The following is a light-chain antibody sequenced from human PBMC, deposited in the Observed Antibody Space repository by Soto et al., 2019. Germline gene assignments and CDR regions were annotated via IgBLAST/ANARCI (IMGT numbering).Light chain of an antibody. J-gene: IGLJ1*01. Sequence: QSVLTQPPSVSGSPGQSVTISCTGTSSDVGSYNRVSRYQQPPGTAPKLMIYEVSNRPSGVPDRFSGSKSGNTASLTISGLQAEDEADYYCSSYTSSSTYVFGTGTKLTVL. CDR1: SSDVGSYNR. CDR2: EVS. V-gene: IGLV2-18*02. CDR3: SSYTSSSTYV.